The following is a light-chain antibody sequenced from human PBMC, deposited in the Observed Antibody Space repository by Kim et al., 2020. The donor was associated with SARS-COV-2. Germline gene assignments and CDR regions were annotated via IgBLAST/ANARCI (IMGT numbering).Light chain of an antibody. CDR3: LLSSGGVRV. V-gene: IGLV7-46*01. CDR2: DTN. CDR1: TGTVTSGHY. J-gene: IGLJ3*02. Sequence: QAVVTQEPSLTVSPGGTVTLTCESSTGTVTSGHYPYWFQQRPGQAPRTLIYDTNRKHSWTPARFSGSLLGGKAALTLSGAQPDDEADYYCLLSSGGVRVCGGGTQLTVL.